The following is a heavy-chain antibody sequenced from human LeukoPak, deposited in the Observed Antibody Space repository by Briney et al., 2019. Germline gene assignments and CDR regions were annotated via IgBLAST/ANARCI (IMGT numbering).Heavy chain of an antibody. Sequence: TSSETLSLTCAVYGGSFSGYYWSWIRQPPGKGLEWIGEINHSGSTNYNPSLKSRVTISVDTSKNQFSLKLSSVTAADTAVYYCARVGYQLLYCDYWGQGTLVTVSS. J-gene: IGHJ4*02. CDR3: ARVGYQLLYCDY. CDR2: INHSGST. CDR1: GGSFSGYY. V-gene: IGHV4-34*01. D-gene: IGHD2-2*01.